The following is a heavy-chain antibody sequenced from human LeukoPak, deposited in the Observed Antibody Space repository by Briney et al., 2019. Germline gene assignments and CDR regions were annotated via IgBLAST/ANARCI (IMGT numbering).Heavy chain of an antibody. D-gene: IGHD3-3*01. CDR1: GGSISSGGYS. CDR3: ARVPYDFWSGYYAYFDY. V-gene: IGHV4-30-2*01. J-gene: IGHJ4*02. Sequence: PSETLSLTCAVSGGSISSGGYSWSWIRQPPGKGLEWIGYIYHSGSTYYNPSLKSRVTISVDRSKNQFSLKLSSVTAADMAVYYCARVPYDFWSGYYAYFDYWGQGTLVTVSS. CDR2: IYHSGST.